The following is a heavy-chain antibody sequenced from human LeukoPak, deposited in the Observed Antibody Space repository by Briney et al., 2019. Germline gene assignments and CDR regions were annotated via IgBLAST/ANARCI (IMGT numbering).Heavy chain of an antibody. D-gene: IGHD2-2*01. CDR3: ARSFTSSGVLPAAMEY. J-gene: IGHJ4*02. CDR2: INPSGGST. Sequence: ASVKVSCKASGYTFTSYYMHWVRQAPGQGLEWMGIINPSGGSTSYAQKFQGRVTMTRDTSTSTVYMELSSLRSEDTAVYYCARSFTSSGVLPAAMEYWDQGTLVTVSS. V-gene: IGHV1-46*01. CDR1: GYTFTSYY.